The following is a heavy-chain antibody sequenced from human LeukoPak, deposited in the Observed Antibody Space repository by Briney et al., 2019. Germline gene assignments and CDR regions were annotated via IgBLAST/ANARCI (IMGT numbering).Heavy chain of an antibody. V-gene: IGHV1-2*02. CDR1: GYSFADYY. CDR2: IKPNSGGT. CDR3: ARDSFFTHYYDSRDYSFDC. D-gene: IGHD3-22*01. J-gene: IGHJ4*02. Sequence: ASVKVSCKASGYSFADYYMHWVRQAPGQGLEWMGWIKPNSGGTRSAQKFQGRVTMTRDTSISTAYMELSRLGSDDTAVYYCARDSFFTHYYDSRDYSFDCWGQGTLVTVSS.